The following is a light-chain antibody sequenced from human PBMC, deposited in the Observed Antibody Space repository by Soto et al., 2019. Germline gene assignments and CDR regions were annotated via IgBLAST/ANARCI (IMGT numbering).Light chain of an antibody. V-gene: IGKV3-20*01. Sequence: EIVLTQSPGTLSLSPGERATLSCRASQRISSSYLAWYQHKPGQAPRLLLYGASSWSTGIPDRFSGSGSGTAFTLTISRLEPEYFAVYYCLQYGRSAPYTFGQGTKLEIK. CDR2: GAS. J-gene: IGKJ2*01. CDR3: LQYGRSAPYT. CDR1: QRISSSY.